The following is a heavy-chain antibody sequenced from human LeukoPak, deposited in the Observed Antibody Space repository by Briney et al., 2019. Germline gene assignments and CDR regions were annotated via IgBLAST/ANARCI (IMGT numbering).Heavy chain of an antibody. CDR1: GGSISSYY. D-gene: IGHD5-12*01. CDR2: IYYSGST. CDR3: ARHGRDGFGYVLDYFDY. V-gene: IGHV4-59*08. Sequence: SEILSLTFTVSGGSISSYYWSWIRQPPGKGLEWIGYIYYSGSTNYNPSLKSRVTISVDTSKNQFSLKLSSVTAADTAVYYCARHGRDGFGYVLDYFDYWGQGTLVTVSS. J-gene: IGHJ4*02.